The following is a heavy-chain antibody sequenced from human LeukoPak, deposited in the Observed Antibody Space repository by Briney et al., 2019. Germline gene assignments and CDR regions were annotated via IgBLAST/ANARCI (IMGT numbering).Heavy chain of an antibody. V-gene: IGHV3-23*01. CDR1: GFTFSSYA. CDR3: AKQPRIDPVAAMVTAGGTTPTPPDY. J-gene: IGHJ4*02. CDR2: ISGSGGST. Sequence: PGGSLRLSCAASGFTFSSYAMSWVRQAPGKGLEWVSAISGSGGSTYYADSVKGRFTISRDNSKNTLYLQMNSLRAEDTAVHYCAKQPRIDPVAAMVTAGGTTPTPPDYWGQGTLVTVSS. D-gene: IGHD5-18*01.